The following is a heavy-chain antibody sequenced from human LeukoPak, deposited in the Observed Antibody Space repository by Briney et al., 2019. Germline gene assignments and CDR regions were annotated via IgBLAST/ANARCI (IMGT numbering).Heavy chain of an antibody. J-gene: IGHJ4*02. V-gene: IGHV3-30-3*01. D-gene: IGHD6-25*01. CDR2: ISYDGSNK. Sequence: GRSLRLSCAASGFTFSSYAMHWVRQAPGKGLEWVAVISYDGSNKYYADSVKGRFTISRDNSKNTLYLQMNSLRAEDTAVYYCARGQRLADLDYWGQGTLVTVSS. CDR1: GFTFSSYA. CDR3: ARGQRLADLDY.